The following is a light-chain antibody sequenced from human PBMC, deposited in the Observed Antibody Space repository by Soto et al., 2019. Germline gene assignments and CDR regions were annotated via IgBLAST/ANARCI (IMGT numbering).Light chain of an antibody. CDR3: QQYNDWPYT. CDR2: GAS. V-gene: IGKV3-15*01. Sequence: ERGMTQSPVTLSVSPGERATLSCRASESVSNNLAWYQQRPGQAPRLLIYGASTRATGIPARFSGSGSGTEFTLTISSPQSEDIAFYSCQQYNDWPYTFGQGTKLEIK. J-gene: IGKJ2*01. CDR1: ESVSNN.